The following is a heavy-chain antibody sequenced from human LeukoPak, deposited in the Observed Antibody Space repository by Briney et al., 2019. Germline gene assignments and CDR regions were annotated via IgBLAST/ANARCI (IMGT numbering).Heavy chain of an antibody. CDR1: DDSITMYY. V-gene: IGHV4-59*01. J-gene: IGHJ6*03. CDR3: ARGRVSSSTWHSTYYYYFYMDV. D-gene: IGHD4-11*01. CDR2: VDHTGST. Sequence: SETLSLTCSVSDDSITMYYWIWIRQPPGKGLEWIGYVDHTGSTNFNPSLNGRVSISRDTSKNLFSLRLRSVTAADTAVYFCARGRVSSSTWHSTYYYYFYMDVWGKGTTVTVSS.